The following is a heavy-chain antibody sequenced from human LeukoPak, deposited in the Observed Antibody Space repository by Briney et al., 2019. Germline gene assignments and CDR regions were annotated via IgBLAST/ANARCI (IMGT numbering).Heavy chain of an antibody. D-gene: IGHD2-15*01. CDR2: INAGNGNT. Sequence: DSVKVSCKASGYTFTSHAMHWVRQAPGQRLEWMGWINAGNGNTKYSQKFQGRVTITRDTSASTAYMELSSLRSEDTAVYYCARSYGGYCSGGSCYSIDYWGQGTLVTVSS. CDR3: ARSYGGYCSGGSCYSIDY. J-gene: IGHJ4*02. V-gene: IGHV1-3*01. CDR1: GYTFTSHA.